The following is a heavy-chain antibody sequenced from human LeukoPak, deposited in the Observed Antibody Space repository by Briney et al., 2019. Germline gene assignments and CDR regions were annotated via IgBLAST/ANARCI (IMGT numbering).Heavy chain of an antibody. V-gene: IGHV1-8*01. D-gene: IGHD4-17*01. CDR3: ARGLGNDYGDYLDY. CDR2: MNPNSGNT. CDR1: GYTFTSYD. Sequence: ASVKVSCKASGYTFTSYDINWVRQATGQGLEWMGWMNPNSGNTGYAQKFQGRVTMTRNTSISTAYMELSSLRSEDTAVYYCARGLGNDYGDYLDYWGQGTLVTVSS. J-gene: IGHJ4*02.